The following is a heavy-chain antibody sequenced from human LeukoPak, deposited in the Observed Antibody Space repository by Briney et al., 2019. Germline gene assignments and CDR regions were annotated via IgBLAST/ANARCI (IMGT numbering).Heavy chain of an antibody. CDR1: GYSISSGYY. J-gene: IGHJ6*03. V-gene: IGHV4-38-2*02. CDR2: IYHSGST. D-gene: IGHD2-2*01. CDR3: ARVAYCSSTSCYALPPYYYYMDV. Sequence: PSETLSLTCTVSGYSISSGYYWGWIRPPPGKWLEWIGSIYHSGSTYYNPSLKSRVTISVDTSKNQFSLKLSSVTAADTAVYYCARVAYCSSTSCYALPPYYYYMDVWGKGTTVTVSS.